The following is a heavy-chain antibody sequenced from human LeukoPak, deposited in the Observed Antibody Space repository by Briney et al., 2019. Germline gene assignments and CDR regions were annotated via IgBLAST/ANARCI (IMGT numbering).Heavy chain of an antibody. D-gene: IGHD2-21*02. CDR3: AKSIAYCGGDCYFLYGMDV. CDR2: ISGSGGST. CDR1: GFTFSSYA. V-gene: IGHV3-23*01. Sequence: GGSLRLSCAASGFTFSSYAMSWVRQAPGKGLEWVSAISGSGGSTYYADSVKGRFTISRDNSKNTLYLQMNSLRAEDTAVYYCAKSIAYCGGDCYFLYGMDVWGQGTTVTVSS. J-gene: IGHJ6*02.